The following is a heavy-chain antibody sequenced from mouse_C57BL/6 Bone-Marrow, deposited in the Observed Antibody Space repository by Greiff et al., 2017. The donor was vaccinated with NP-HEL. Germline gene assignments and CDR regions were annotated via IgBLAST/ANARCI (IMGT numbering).Heavy chain of an antibody. Sequence: EVNLVESGGGLVKPGGSLKLSCAASGFTFSSYAMSWVRQTPEKRLEWVATISAGGSYTYYPDNVKGRFTISRDNAKNNLYLQMSHLKSEDTAMYYCARDRGDYGGRIYWYFDVWGTGTTVTVSS. CDR2: ISAGGSYT. CDR3: ARDRGDYGGRIYWYFDV. D-gene: IGHD1-1*01. V-gene: IGHV5-4*01. CDR1: GFTFSSYA. J-gene: IGHJ1*03.